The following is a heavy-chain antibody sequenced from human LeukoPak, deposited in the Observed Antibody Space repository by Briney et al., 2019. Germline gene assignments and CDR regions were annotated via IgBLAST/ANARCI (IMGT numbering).Heavy chain of an antibody. CDR2: IYSCGST. V-gene: IGHV3-66*01. CDR3: AKDFVRSRSIVGAHYYYYYMDV. Sequence: PGGSLRLSCAASGFTVSSNYMSWVRQAPGKGLEWVSVIYSCGSTYYADSVKGRFTISRDNSKNTLYLQMNSLRAEDTAVYYCAKDFVRSRSIVGAHYYYYYMDVWGKGTTVTVSS. CDR1: GFTVSSNY. D-gene: IGHD1-26*01. J-gene: IGHJ6*03.